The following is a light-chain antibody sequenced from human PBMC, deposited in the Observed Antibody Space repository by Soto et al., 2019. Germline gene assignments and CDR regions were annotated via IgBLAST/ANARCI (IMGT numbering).Light chain of an antibody. CDR2: DVT. CDR3: SSYTSSSTLYV. CDR1: SSDIGDYDY. V-gene: IGLV2-14*03. J-gene: IGLJ1*01. Sequence: QSVLTQPASVSGSPGQSITISCTGTSSDIGDYDYVSWYQQLPGKAPKLLIFDVTHRPSGVSDRFSGSKSGNTASLTISGVRPEDEADYYCSSYTSSSTLYVFGTGTKLTVL.